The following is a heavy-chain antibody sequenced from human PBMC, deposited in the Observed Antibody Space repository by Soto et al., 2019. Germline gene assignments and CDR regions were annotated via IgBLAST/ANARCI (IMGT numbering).Heavy chain of an antibody. CDR1: GLTGISNY. J-gene: IGHJ6*02. V-gene: IGHV3-53*01. D-gene: IGHD2-15*01. Sequence: GGSHRLSSTASGLTGISNYMSWVRQATGKGLEWVSVIYSGGSTYYADSVKGRFTISRDNSKNTLYLQMNSLRAEDTAVYYCARDRRYCSGGSCYGPGYYYYGMDVWGQGTTVTVSS. CDR3: ARDRRYCSGGSCYGPGYYYYGMDV. CDR2: IYSGGST.